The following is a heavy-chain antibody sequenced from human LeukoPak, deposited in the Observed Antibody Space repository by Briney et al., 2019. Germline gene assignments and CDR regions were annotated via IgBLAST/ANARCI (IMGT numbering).Heavy chain of an antibody. Sequence: KPSETLSLTCTVSGGSISSYYWSWIRQPPGKGLEWIGYIYYSGSTNYNPSLKSRVTISVDTSKNQCSVKRSFVTAADTAVYYCASSTMDRWFDPWGQGTLVTVSS. V-gene: IGHV4-59*01. CDR2: IYYSGST. J-gene: IGHJ5*02. CDR1: GGSISSYY. CDR3: ASSTMDRWFDP. D-gene: IGHD3-10*01.